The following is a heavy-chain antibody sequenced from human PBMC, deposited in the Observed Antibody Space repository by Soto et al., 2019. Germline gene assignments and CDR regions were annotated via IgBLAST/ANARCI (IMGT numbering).Heavy chain of an antibody. CDR1: GYTFTSYD. CDR3: ARHRAIVEVGVGRTCSCFDS. J-gene: IGHJ5*01. D-gene: IGHD1-26*01. Sequence: ASVKVSCKASGYTFTSYDINWVRQATGQGLEWMGWMNPDSGNTGYAQKFQGRVTMTRNTSISTAYMELSSLTSDDTAVYYCARHRAIVEVGVGRTCSCFDSWGQGTMVTVYS. CDR2: MNPDSGNT. V-gene: IGHV1-8*01.